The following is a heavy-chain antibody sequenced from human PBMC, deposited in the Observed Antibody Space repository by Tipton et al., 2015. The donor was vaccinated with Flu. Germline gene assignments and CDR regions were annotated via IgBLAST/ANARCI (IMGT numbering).Heavy chain of an antibody. CDR1: GFTFSSYW. D-gene: IGHD2-21*01. CDR2: INQDGSVK. J-gene: IGHJ4*02. CDR3: ARQIGGGDCY. V-gene: IGHV3-7*03. Sequence: SLRLSCAASGFTFSSYWMTWVRQAPGKGLEWVANINQDGSVKYYVDSVKGRFTISRDNAKNSVYLQMNSLRVEDTAVYYCARQIGGGDCYWGQGTLVTVSS.